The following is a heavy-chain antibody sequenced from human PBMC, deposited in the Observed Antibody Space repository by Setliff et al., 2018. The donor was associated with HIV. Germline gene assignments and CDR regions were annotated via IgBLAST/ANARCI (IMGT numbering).Heavy chain of an antibody. J-gene: IGHJ3*02. Sequence: SVKVSCKGSGDTFTTYVVSWVRQAPGQGLEWMGGRSPIFSTTNYAQKFQGRVTITTDESASRAYMELSSLRSEDTAVYYCAITSRGYSLQRGGAFDIWGQGTLVTV. CDR3: AITSRGYSLQRGGAFDI. CDR1: GDTFTTYV. V-gene: IGHV1-69*05. CDR2: RSPIFSTT. D-gene: IGHD3-22*01.